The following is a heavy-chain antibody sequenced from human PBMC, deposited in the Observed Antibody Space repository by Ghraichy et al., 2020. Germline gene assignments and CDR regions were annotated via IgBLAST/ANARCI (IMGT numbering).Heavy chain of an antibody. CDR3: ARHPYYYDSSGYYHLYYFDY. D-gene: IGHD3-22*01. J-gene: IGHJ4*02. CDR2: INHSGST. V-gene: IGHV4-34*01. CDR1: GGSFSGYY. Sequence: SQTLSLTCAVYGGSFSGYYWSWIRQPPGKGLEWIGEINHSGSTNYNPSLKSRVTISVDTSKNQFSLTLSSVTAADTAVYYCARHPYYYDSSGYYHLYYFDYWGQGTLVTVSS.